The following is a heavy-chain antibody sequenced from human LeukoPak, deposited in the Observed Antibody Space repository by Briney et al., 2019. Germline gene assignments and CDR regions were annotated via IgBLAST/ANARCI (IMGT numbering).Heavy chain of an antibody. Sequence: GGSLRLSCAASGFTFSSYGMHWVRQAPGKGLEWVAFIRYDGSNKYYADSVKGRFTISRDNSKNTLYLQMNSLRAEDTAVYYCAKDLLVVAATITRWGQGTLVTVSS. J-gene: IGHJ4*02. CDR1: GFTFSSYG. CDR3: AKDLLVVAATITR. V-gene: IGHV3-30*02. D-gene: IGHD2-15*01. CDR2: IRYDGSNK.